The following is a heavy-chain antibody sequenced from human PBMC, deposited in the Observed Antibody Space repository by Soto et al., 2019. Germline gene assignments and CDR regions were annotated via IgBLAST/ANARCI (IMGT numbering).Heavy chain of an antibody. Sequence: PSETLSLTCTVSGGSISSYFWNWIRQPPGKGLEWIGYIYYSGSTNYNPSLKSRVTISVDTSKSQFSLQLTSVTAADTAVYYCARHVSLSSGYYDYFDYWGQGTLVTVSS. D-gene: IGHD3-22*01. V-gene: IGHV4-59*08. CDR3: ARHVSLSSGYYDYFDY. J-gene: IGHJ4*02. CDR2: IYYSGST. CDR1: GGSISSYF.